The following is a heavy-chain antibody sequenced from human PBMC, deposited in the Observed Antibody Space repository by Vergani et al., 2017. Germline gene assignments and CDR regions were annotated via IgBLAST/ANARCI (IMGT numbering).Heavy chain of an antibody. Sequence: QVQLVQSGAEVKKPGASVKVSCKASGYTFTGYYMHWVRQAPGQGLEWMGWINPNSGGTNYAQTFQGRVTMTRDTSISTAYMELSRLRSDDTAVYYCARERETMGEARQLFLQHWGQGTLVTVSS. CDR3: ARERETMGEARQLFLQH. CDR2: INPNSGGT. V-gene: IGHV1-2*02. D-gene: IGHD3-16*01. CDR1: GYTFTGYY. J-gene: IGHJ1*01.